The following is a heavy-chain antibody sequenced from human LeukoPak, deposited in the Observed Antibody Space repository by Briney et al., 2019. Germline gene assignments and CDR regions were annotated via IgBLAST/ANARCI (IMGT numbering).Heavy chain of an antibody. D-gene: IGHD6-6*01. J-gene: IGHJ3*02. V-gene: IGHV1-24*01. CDR3: AREYSSSPRIGAFDI. CDR2: FDPEDGET. CDR1: GYTLTELS. Sequence: ASVKVSCKVSGYTLTELSMHWVRQAPGKGLEWMGGFDPEDGETIYALKFQGRVTMTRDTSISTAYMELSRLRSDDTAVYYCAREYSSSPRIGAFDIWGQGTMVTVSS.